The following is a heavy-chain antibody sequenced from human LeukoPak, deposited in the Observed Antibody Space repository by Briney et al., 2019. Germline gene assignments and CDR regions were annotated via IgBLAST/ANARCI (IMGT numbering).Heavy chain of an antibody. CDR3: ARGRGGGRSQDYDFWSGYLGDYYYYYMDV. CDR1: GGTFNSYA. CDR2: GIPIFGTA. V-gene: IGHV1-69*05. J-gene: IGHJ6*03. D-gene: IGHD3-3*01. Sequence: SGKVSSKASGGTFNSYAIRGVRRAPGQGVGGRGGGIPIFGTANYTERFKGRVTITTDESTSTAYMELSSLRSEDTAVYYCARGRGGGRSQDYDFWSGYLGDYYYYYMDVWGKGTTVAVSS.